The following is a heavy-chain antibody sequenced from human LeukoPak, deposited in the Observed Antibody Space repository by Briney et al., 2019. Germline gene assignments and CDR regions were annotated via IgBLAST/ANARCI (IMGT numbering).Heavy chain of an antibody. CDR1: GYTFTSHY. CDR2: ISPSGGST. Sequence: GASVKISCKASGYTFTSHYMHWVRQAPGQGLEWMGIISPSGGSTYYAQKFQGRVTMTRDTSTSTAYMELRSLRSDDTAVYYCARAGGYSYGDDYWGQGTLVTVSS. V-gene: IGHV1-46*01. CDR3: ARAGGYSYGDDY. J-gene: IGHJ4*02. D-gene: IGHD5-18*01.